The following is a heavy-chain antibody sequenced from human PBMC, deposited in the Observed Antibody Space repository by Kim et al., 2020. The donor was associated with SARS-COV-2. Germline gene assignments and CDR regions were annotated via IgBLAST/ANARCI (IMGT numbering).Heavy chain of an antibody. D-gene: IGHD6-19*01. CDR3: ARDYWGIGGAVADYYFDY. CDR1: GYTFTGYY. J-gene: IGHJ4*02. CDR2: INPNSGGT. V-gene: IGHV1-2*04. Sequence: ASVKVSCKASGYTFTGYYMHWVRQAPGQGLEWMGWINPNSGGTNYAQKFQGWVTMTRDTSISTAYMELSRLRSDDTAVYYCARDYWGIGGAVADYYFDYWGQGTLVTVSS.